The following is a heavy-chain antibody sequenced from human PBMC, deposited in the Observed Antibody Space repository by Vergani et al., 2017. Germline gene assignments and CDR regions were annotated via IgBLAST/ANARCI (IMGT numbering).Heavy chain of an antibody. CDR1: GGSMSGYY. CDR2: MYHSGST. Sequence: QVRLQESGPGLVKPSETLSLTCSVSGGSMSGYYWSWIRQPPGKELEWIGYMYHSGSTHYNPSLETRVTISGDTSKNQFSLKLNSVTAADTAVYYCRRVADFYGLGSRLLDLWGQGILVTVSS. V-gene: IGHV4-59*01. J-gene: IGHJ5*02. D-gene: IGHD3-10*01. CDR3: RRVADFYGLGSRLLDL.